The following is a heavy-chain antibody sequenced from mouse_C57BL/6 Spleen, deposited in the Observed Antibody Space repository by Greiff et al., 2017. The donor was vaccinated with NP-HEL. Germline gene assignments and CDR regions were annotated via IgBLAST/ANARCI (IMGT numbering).Heavy chain of an antibody. D-gene: IGHD1-1*01. Sequence: EVQVVESGGGLVKPGGSLKLSCAASGFTFSSYAMSWVRQTPEKRLEWVATISDGGSYTYYPDNVKGRFTISRDNAKNNLYLQMSHLKSEDTAMYYCARDGALYYGSSLYYFDYWGQGTTLTVSS. CDR2: ISDGGSYT. V-gene: IGHV5-4*01. CDR1: GFTFSSYA. CDR3: ARDGALYYGSSLYYFDY. J-gene: IGHJ2*01.